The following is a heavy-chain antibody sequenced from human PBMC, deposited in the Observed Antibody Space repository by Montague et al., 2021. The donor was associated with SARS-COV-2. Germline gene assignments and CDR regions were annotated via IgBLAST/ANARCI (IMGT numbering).Heavy chain of an antibody. CDR1: GGSISGYY. Sequence: SETLSLTCTVSGGSISGYYWRWIRQSPGKGLEWIGYIYYSGSTQYNPFLDGRVTVSGDRSKNQVSLKLSSVTPADTAVYYCARLLRSCSNGVCRTYYYYAMDVWGQGPKVPV. CDR3: ARLLRSCSNGVCRTYYYYAMDV. D-gene: IGHD2-8*01. CDR2: IYYSGST. V-gene: IGHV4-59*01. J-gene: IGHJ6*02.